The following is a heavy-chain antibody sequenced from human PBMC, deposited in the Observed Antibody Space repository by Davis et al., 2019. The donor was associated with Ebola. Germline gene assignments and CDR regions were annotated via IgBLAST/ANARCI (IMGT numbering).Heavy chain of an antibody. Sequence: PGGPLRLPCPPPGFTFSDFSMNWVRQAPGKALEWISFITSGSNAIHYADSVRGRFTVSGDNIKNSLFLVMSSLREEDSAVYYCMRDYIFAFDLWGQGARVTVSS. V-gene: IGHV3-48*02. D-gene: IGHD2-21*01. CDR3: MRDYIFAFDL. CDR1: GFTFSDFS. CDR2: ITSGSNAI. J-gene: IGHJ5*02.